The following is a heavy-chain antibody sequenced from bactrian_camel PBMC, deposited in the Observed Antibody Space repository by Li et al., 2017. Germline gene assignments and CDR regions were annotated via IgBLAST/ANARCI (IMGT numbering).Heavy chain of an antibody. CDR3: AAELMGMCDVFSRYKY. Sequence: HVQLVESGGGSVQAGGSLRLSCVYSGYTVSSYCMGWFRQAPGKEREGVASISFTNIGLYADSAKARFTISQGSNKFVLNLHMNDLKPEDSGIYYCAAELMGMCDVFSRYKYWGQGTQVTVS. CDR1: GYTVSSYC. D-gene: IGHD3*01. CDR2: ISFTNIG. J-gene: IGHJ4*01. V-gene: IGHV3-2*01.